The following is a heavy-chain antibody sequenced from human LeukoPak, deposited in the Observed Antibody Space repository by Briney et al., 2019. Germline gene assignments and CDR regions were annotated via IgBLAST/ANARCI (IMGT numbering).Heavy chain of an antibody. CDR2: SYYSGST. CDR1: GDSISSSRYY. J-gene: IGHJ6*02. V-gene: IGHV4-39*01. D-gene: IGHD3-10*01. CDR3: ARGLWYYYGSGSSENYYYYYGMDV. Sequence: PSETLSLTCTVSGDSISSSRYYWGWIRQPPGKGLEWIGSSYYSGSTYYNTSLKSRVTISVDTSKNQFSLKLSSVIAADTAVYYCARGLWYYYGSGSSENYYYYYGMDVWGQGTTVTVSS.